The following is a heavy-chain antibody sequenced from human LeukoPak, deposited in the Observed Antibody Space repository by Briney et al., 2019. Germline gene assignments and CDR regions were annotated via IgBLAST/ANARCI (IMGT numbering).Heavy chain of an antibody. CDR3: AHATQRLPTIMIDAFDI. D-gene: IGHD5-24*01. CDR1: GGTFNNYA. CDR2: LIPLFGTS. V-gene: IGHV1-69*15. Sequence: ASVKVSCKASGGTFNNYAINWVRQAPGQGLEWVGRLIPLFGTSNYAHKFQGKVTITADESTSTFYMDLSGLRSEDTAVYYCAHATQRLPTIMIDAFDIWGQGTRVTVSS. J-gene: IGHJ3*02.